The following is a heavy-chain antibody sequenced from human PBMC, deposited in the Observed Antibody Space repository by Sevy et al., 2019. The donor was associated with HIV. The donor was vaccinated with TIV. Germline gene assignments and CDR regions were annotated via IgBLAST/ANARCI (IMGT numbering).Heavy chain of an antibody. D-gene: IGHD1-26*01. J-gene: IGHJ4*02. Sequence: SETLSLTCTVSGGSITSLYWNWIRQPPGKGLEWIANIYYNGHINYNPTLKSRVTLSLDTSKNQFSLRMSSVTAADTAMYYCAGENAWGRGYSWGQGTLVTVSS. CDR3: AGENAWGRGYS. CDR1: GGSITSLY. CDR2: IYYNGHI. V-gene: IGHV4-59*08.